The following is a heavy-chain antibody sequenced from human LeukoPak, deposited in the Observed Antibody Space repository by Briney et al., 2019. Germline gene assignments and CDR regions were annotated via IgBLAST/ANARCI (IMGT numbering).Heavy chain of an antibody. CDR3: ARVEYCTRGVCINYDL. D-gene: IGHD2-8*01. V-gene: IGHV1-2*02. Sequence: ASVKVSCRASGYTFTGPYIHWMRQAPGQGLEWMGWINPNSGGTKYAQKFQGRVTMTRDTSTGTAYMELSGLRPDDTAAYYCARVEYCTRGVCINYDLWGQGTLVTVSS. CDR1: GYTFTGPY. J-gene: IGHJ4*02. CDR2: INPNSGGT.